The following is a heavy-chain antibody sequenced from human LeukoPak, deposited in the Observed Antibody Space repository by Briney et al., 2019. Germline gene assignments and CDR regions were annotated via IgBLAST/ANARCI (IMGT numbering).Heavy chain of an antibody. CDR3: GYCSGGSCYSEGMDV. V-gene: IGHV1-2*02. Sequence: GASVKVSCKASGYTFTGYYMHWMRQAPGQGLEWMGWINPNSGGINYAQKFQGRVTMTRDTSISTAYMELSRLRSDDTAVYYCGYCSGGSCYSEGMDVWGQGTTVTVSS. D-gene: IGHD2-15*01. CDR1: GYTFTGYY. CDR2: INPNSGGI. J-gene: IGHJ6*02.